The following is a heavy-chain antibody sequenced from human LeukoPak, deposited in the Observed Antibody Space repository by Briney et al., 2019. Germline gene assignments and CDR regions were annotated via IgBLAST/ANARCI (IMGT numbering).Heavy chain of an antibody. J-gene: IGHJ4*02. V-gene: IGHV3-23*01. CDR3: AKTLAYYFDY. CDR1: GFTFSSYA. CDR2: ISGSGGST. Sequence: PGGSLRLSCAASGFTFSSYAMSWVRQAPGKGLEWVSAISGSGGSTYYADSVKGRSTISRDNSKSTLYLQMNSLRAEDTAVYYCAKTLAYYFDYWGQGTLVTVSS.